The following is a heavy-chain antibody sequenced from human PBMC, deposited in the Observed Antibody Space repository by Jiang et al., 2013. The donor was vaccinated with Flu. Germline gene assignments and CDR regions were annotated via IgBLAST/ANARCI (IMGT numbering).Heavy chain of an antibody. CDR3: ASSAPPRKRGFSEWNGFSV. J-gene: IGHJ4*02. V-gene: IGHV4-4*07. Sequence: LLKPSETLSLTCTVSGGSMINYYWSWIRQPAGRGLAWIGRIFSSGSTSYSPSLKSRMSMSIDTSKKEFSLILGSVTAADTGIYYCASSAPPRKRGFSEWNGFSVWGQGILVT. CDR2: IFSSGST. CDR1: GGSMINYY. D-gene: IGHD3-3*01.